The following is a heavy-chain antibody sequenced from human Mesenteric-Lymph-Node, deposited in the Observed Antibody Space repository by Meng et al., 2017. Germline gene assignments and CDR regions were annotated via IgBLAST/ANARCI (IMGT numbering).Heavy chain of an antibody. CDR2: INPNSGGT. CDR3: ARAKVDTANWFFDL. Sequence: QGQVLQSGAEWKKPGASVKVSCKASGYSFTGYYMHWVRQAPGQGLEWMGRINPNSGGTNYAQKFQGRVTMTRDTSINTAYMELSSLRSDDTTVYYCARAKVDTANWFFDLWGRGTLVTVSS. CDR1: GYSFTGYY. J-gene: IGHJ2*01. D-gene: IGHD5-18*01. V-gene: IGHV1-2*06.